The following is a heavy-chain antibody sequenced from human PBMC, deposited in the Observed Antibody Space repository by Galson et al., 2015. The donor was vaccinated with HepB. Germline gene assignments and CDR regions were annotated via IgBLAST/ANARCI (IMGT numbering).Heavy chain of an antibody. CDR3: AREYCSGGYCYGVDY. Sequence: SVKVSCKASGDTFSTFGITWVRQAPGRGLEWMGWISPYNGNTVYAQKFQGRVAMITDTSTKTAYMELRSLRSDDTAVYYCAREYCSGGYCYGVDYWGQGTLVTVSS. V-gene: IGHV1-18*04. D-gene: IGHD2-15*01. J-gene: IGHJ4*02. CDR1: GDTFSTFG. CDR2: ISPYNGNT.